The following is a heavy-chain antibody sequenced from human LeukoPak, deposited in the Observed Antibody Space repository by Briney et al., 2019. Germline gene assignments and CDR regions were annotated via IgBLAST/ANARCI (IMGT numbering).Heavy chain of an antibody. V-gene: IGHV3-23*01. J-gene: IGHJ4*02. CDR2: IRSNGDTT. CDR1: GFTFSSLA. D-gene: IGHD1-1*01. Sequence: GGSLRLSCTASGFTFSSLAMTWVRQAPGKGLEWVSTIRSNGDTTYIADSVKGRFTISRDNSKNTLYLELNSLRVEDTATFYCAKGQELDDGVFDSWGQGTMVTVSS. CDR3: AKGQELDDGVFDS.